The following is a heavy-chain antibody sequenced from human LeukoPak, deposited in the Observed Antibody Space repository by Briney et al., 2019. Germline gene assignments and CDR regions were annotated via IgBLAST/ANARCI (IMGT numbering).Heavy chain of an antibody. CDR1: GYNFIHYH. J-gene: IGHJ6*02. CDR2: INPNGGGT. CDR3: AGASHSSAWYGAYYYYGMDV. Sequence: ASVKVSCKTSGYNFIHYHIHWVRQVPDRGLEWIGKINPNGGGTTYSQWFQGRVTMTRDTSISTAFMDLSGLTSDDTALYYCAGASHSSAWYGAYYYYGMDVWGQGTTVTVSS. V-gene: IGHV1-2*02. D-gene: IGHD6-19*01.